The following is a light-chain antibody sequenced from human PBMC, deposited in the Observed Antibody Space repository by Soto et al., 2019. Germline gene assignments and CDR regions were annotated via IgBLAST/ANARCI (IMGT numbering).Light chain of an antibody. CDR1: QSISSW. CDR3: QQYNSYSPT. V-gene: IGKV1-5*01. J-gene: IGKJ1*01. CDR2: DAS. Sequence: DIQMTQSPSTLSASVGDRVTITCRASQSISSWLAWYQQKPGKAPKLMIYDASSLQGGVPPRFSGSGAGTEFTLTISSLQPDDFATYYCQQYNSYSPTVGQGTKVEIK.